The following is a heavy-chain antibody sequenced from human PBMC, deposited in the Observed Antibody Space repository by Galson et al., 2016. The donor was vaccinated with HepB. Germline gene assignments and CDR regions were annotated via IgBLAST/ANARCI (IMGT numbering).Heavy chain of an antibody. CDR1: GFTFSSYA. D-gene: IGHD3-16*01. V-gene: IGHV3-23*01. CDR2: ISGSGGST. CDR3: AKHRDGGGFRVWVWAFGEFDY. J-gene: IGHJ4*02. Sequence: SLRLSCAASGFTFSSYAMSWVRQAPGKGLEWVSAISGSGGSTYSADSVKGRFTISRDNSKNTLYQQMNSLKAEATAVYYCAKHRDGGGFRVWVWAFGEFDYWGQGTLVTVSS.